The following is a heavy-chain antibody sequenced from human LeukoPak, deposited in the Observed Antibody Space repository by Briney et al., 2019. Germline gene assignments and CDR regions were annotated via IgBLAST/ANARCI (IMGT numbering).Heavy chain of an antibody. V-gene: IGHV3-23*01. D-gene: IGHD1-7*01. Sequence: PGGSLRLSCAASGFTFSSYAMSWVRQAPGKGLEWVSSISGSGGSTYYADYVKGRFTISRDNSKNTLDLQMNSLRAEDTAVYHCAKDLNLRYFDYWGQGTLVTVSS. CDR3: AKDLNLRYFDY. CDR1: GFTFSSYA. CDR2: ISGSGGST. J-gene: IGHJ4*02.